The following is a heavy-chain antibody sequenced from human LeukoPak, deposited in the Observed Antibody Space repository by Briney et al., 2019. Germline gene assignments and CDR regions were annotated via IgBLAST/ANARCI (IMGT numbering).Heavy chain of an antibody. CDR2: INPNSGGT. D-gene: IGHD3-22*01. V-gene: IGHV1-2*02. J-gene: IGHJ4*02. Sequence: ASVKVSCKASGYIFTGYYMHWVRQAPGQGLEWMGWINPNSGGTNYAQKLQGRVTMTRDTSNSTAYMELSRLKSDDTAVYYCARADTPDYYDNTGYYDYFDYWGQGTLVTVSS. CDR1: GYIFTGYY. CDR3: ARADTPDYYDNTGYYDYFDY.